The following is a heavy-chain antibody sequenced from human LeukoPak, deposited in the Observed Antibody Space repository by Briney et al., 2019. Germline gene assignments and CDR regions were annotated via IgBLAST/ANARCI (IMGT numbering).Heavy chain of an antibody. Sequence: GGSLRLSCAASGFTFDDYAMHWVRQAPGKGLEWVSFIYSDNTHYSDSVKGRFTISRDNSKNTLYLQMNSLRAEDTAVYYCARGGYSYDVGAFDIWGQGTMVTVSS. J-gene: IGHJ3*02. CDR1: GFTFDDYA. D-gene: IGHD5-18*01. CDR3: ARGGYSYDVGAFDI. CDR2: IYSDNT. V-gene: IGHV3-53*01.